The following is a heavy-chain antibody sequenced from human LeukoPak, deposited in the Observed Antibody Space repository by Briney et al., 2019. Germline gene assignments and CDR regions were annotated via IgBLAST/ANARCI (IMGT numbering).Heavy chain of an antibody. CDR2: TYDSGSS. J-gene: IGHJ4*02. Sequence: SETLSLTCAVSGGSMRSYYWSWIRQPPGKGLEWIGYTYDSGSSSYNPSLRSRVSISIDTSKNQFSLNLSSVTAADTAVYYCARGWASSWCYFDFWGQGTLVTVSS. V-gene: IGHV4-59*01. D-gene: IGHD2-2*01. CDR3: ARGWASSWCYFDF. CDR1: GGSMRSYY.